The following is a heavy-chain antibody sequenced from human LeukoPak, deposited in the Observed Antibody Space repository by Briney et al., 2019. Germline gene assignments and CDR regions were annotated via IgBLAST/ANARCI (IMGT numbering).Heavy chain of an antibody. D-gene: IGHD2-2*01. J-gene: IGHJ4*02. V-gene: IGHV3-23*01. CDR1: GFTFSSFS. CDR2: ISGSGTNT. Sequence: PGGSLRLSCEVSGFTFSSFSMSWVRQAPGKGLEWVSDISGSGTNTHYADSVKGRFTISRDNFKNTLYVQMNSLRAEDTAVYYCASRCTSTSCWGVDYWGQGTLVTVSS. CDR3: ASRCTSTSCWGVDY.